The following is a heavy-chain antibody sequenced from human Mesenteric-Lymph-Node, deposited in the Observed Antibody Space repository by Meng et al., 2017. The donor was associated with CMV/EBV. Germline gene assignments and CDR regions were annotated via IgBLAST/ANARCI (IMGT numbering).Heavy chain of an antibody. CDR2: ISWTSGTI. D-gene: IGHD3-3*01. CDR1: GLTFDDYA. Sequence: GGSLRLSCAASGLTFDDYAMHWVRQAPGKGLEWVSGISWTSGTIGYADSVKGRFTISRDNAKNSLYLQLNSLRAEDTAVYYCARAMAGDYNDFWSGYYRRGAFDFWGQGTLVTVSS. V-gene: IGHV3-9*01. CDR3: ARAMAGDYNDFWSGYYRRGAFDF. J-gene: IGHJ4*02.